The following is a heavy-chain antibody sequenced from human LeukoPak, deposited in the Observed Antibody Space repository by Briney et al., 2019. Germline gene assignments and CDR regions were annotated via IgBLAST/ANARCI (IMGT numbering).Heavy chain of an antibody. D-gene: IGHD2-2*01. CDR2: ISWNSGSI. Sequence: GGSLRLSCAASGFTFDDYAMHWVRQAPGKGLEWVSGISWNSGSIGYADSVKGRFTISRDNAKNSLYLQMNSLRAEDMALYYCAKDSCSSTSCHGAFDIWGQGTMVTVSS. V-gene: IGHV3-9*03. CDR3: AKDSCSSTSCHGAFDI. J-gene: IGHJ3*02. CDR1: GFTFDDYA.